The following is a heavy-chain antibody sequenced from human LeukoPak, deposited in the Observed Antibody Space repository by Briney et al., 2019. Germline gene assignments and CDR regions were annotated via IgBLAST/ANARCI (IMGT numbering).Heavy chain of an antibody. CDR1: SGSFTSGGYY. D-gene: IGHD6-13*01. V-gene: IGHV4-31*03. J-gene: IGHJ4*02. CDR2: TYYSGST. Sequence: SETLSLTRTVSSGSFTSGGYYWSWIRQHPGKGLEWIGYTYYSGSTYYNPSLRSRVTISVDTSKNQFSLKLSSVTAADTAVYYCARGRDSSSWYVHYFDYWGQGTLVTVSS. CDR3: ARGRDSSSWYVHYFDY.